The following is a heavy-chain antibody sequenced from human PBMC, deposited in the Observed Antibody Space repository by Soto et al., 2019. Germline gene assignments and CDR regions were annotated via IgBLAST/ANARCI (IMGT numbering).Heavy chain of an antibody. D-gene: IGHD3-22*01. Sequence: SETLSLTCTVSGGSISSYYWSWIRQPPGKGLEWIGYIYYSGSTNYNPSLKSRVTISLDTSQNQFSLKLSSVTAADTAVYYCARGIDYYDSSGYYLAEYFQHWGQGTLVTVSS. V-gene: IGHV4-59*01. CDR1: GGSISSYY. CDR3: ARGIDYYDSSGYYLAEYFQH. J-gene: IGHJ1*01. CDR2: IYYSGST.